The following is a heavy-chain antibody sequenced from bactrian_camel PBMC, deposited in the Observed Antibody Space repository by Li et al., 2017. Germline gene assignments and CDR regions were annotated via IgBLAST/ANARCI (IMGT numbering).Heavy chain of an antibody. D-gene: IGHD6*01. CDR1: AYTPANVC. CDR2: ITTDTGST. CDR3: ATTPRYGGSWFDRSKWLY. J-gene: IGHJ4*01. Sequence: HVQLVESGGGSVQAGGSLRLSCAFDAYTPANVCMAWFRQAPGKEREGVAIITTDTGSTFYADSVRGRFTLSQDTAKKMVYLQMNNLKPEDTAMYYCATTPRYGGSWFDRSKWLYWGQGTQVTVS. V-gene: IGHV3S61*01.